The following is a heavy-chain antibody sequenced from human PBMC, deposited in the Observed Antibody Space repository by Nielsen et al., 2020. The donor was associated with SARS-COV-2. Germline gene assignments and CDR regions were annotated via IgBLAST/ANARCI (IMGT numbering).Heavy chain of an antibody. CDR2: ISFDGSNK. CDR3: AKSRGGGDY. D-gene: IGHD3-16*01. Sequence: GESLKISCAASGFTFSSYGMHWVRQAPGKGLEWVAGISFDGSNKYYADSLKGRFTISRDNSKNTLYLQMNSLRAEDTAVYYCAKSRGGGDYWGQGTLVTVSS. V-gene: IGHV3-30*18. J-gene: IGHJ4*02. CDR1: GFTFSSYG.